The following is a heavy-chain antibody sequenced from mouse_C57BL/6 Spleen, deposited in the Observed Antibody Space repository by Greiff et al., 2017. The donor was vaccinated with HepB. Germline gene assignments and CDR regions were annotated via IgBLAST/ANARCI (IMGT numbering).Heavy chain of an antibody. Sequence: EVMLVESGGGLVQPGGSLKLSCAASGFTFSDYYMYWVRQTPEKRLEWVAYISNGGGSTYYPDTVKGRFTISRDNAKNTLYLQMSRLKSEDTAMYYCARHPTSSYGAMDYWGQGTSVTVSS. CDR1: GFTFSDYY. CDR2: ISNGGGST. D-gene: IGHD1-1*01. CDR3: ARHPTSSYGAMDY. V-gene: IGHV5-12*01. J-gene: IGHJ4*01.